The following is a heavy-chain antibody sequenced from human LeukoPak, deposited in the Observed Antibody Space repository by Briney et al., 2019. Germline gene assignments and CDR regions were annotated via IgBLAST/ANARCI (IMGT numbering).Heavy chain of an antibody. V-gene: IGHV3-74*01. J-gene: IGHJ4*02. CDR3: TRGPPVLLWFATFDY. CDR1: GFTFSSYW. D-gene: IGHD3-10*01. Sequence: GGSLRLSCAASGFTFSSYWMHWVRQAPGKGLVWVSRINSDGSSTSYADSAKGRFTISRDNAKNTLYLQMNSLRAEDTAVYYYTRGPPVLLWFATFDYWGQGTLVTVSS. CDR2: INSDGSST.